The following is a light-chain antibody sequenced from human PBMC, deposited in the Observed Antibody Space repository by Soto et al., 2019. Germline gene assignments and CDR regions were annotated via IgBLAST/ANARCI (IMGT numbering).Light chain of an antibody. Sequence: DIQITHSPSSLSASVGDRVTITFLASQSISSYLNWYQQKPGKAPKVLIYAASNLQSGVPSRFSGSGSGTDFTLTISSLQPEDFATYYCQKSYSTPITFGQGTRLEIK. CDR1: QSISSY. CDR3: QKSYSTPIT. V-gene: IGKV1-39*01. CDR2: AAS. J-gene: IGKJ5*01.